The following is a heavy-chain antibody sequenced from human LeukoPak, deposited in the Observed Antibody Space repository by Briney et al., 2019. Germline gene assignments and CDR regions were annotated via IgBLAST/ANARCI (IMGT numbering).Heavy chain of an antibody. V-gene: IGHV4-34*01. Sequence: PSETLSLTCAVYGGSFSGYYWNWIRQPPGKGLEWIGEINHSGSTHYNPSLKSRVTMSVDTSKNQFSMKLSSVTAAGTAVYYCARDETTPLPGAYWGQGTLVTVSS. CDR2: INHSGST. CDR3: ARDETTPLPGAY. CDR1: GGSFSGYY. J-gene: IGHJ4*02. D-gene: IGHD1-14*01.